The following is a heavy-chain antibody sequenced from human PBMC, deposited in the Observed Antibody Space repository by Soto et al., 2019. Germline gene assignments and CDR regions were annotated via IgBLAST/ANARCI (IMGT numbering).Heavy chain of an antibody. V-gene: IGHV1-3*01. CDR1: GYSFISYG. J-gene: IGHJ5*02. D-gene: IGHD2-2*02. Sequence: GASVKVSCKASGYSFISYGMHWVRQAPGQRLEWMVWIDAGNGNTRYSQKFQGRVTITRDTSASTAYMELSSLRSEDTAVYHCARDAGPLLVPAAIQFDEPTLNLRWFDPWGQGTLVTAPQ. CDR3: ARDAGPLLVPAAIQFDEPTLNLRWFDP. CDR2: IDAGNGNT.